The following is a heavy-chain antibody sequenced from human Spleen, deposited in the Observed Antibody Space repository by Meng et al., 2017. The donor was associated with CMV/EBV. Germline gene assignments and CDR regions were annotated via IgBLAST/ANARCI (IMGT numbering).Heavy chain of an antibody. CDR1: GLIFGTYG. J-gene: IGHJ4*02. V-gene: IGHV3-23*01. Sequence: GESLKISCAASGLIFGTYGMAWVRQAPGKGLEWVTTISSIGHITYYADSVKGRFTVSRDNSKNTLYLQMDSLRAQDTAVYYCVKELRDWRPLDYWGQGTLVTVSS. CDR2: ISSIGHIT. CDR3: VKELRDWRPLDY. D-gene: IGHD3-9*01.